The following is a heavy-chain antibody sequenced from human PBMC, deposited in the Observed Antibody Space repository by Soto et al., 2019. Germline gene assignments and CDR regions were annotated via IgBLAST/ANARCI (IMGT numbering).Heavy chain of an antibody. CDR3: ARAIGPTLFDY. D-gene: IGHD3-22*01. V-gene: IGHV3-13*04. J-gene: IGHJ4*02. CDR1: GFTFSSYD. Sequence: LRLSCSASGFTFSSYDMHWVRQGPGKGLEWVSAIGTAGDTNYAGSVKGRFTISRENAKNSLYLQMNSLRAGDTAIYFCARAIGPTLFDYWGQGTLVTV. CDR2: IGTAGDT.